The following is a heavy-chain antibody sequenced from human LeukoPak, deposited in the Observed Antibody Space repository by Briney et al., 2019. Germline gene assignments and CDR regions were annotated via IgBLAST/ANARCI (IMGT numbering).Heavy chain of an antibody. Sequence: ASVKVSCKASGYTFTSYGISWVRQAPGQGLEWMGWISAYNGNTIYAQKLQGRVTMTTASSTSTAYMELRGLRSDDTAVYYCARDRPSAATTRWSFDNWGQGTLVTVSS. CDR3: ARDRPSAATTRWSFDN. CDR1: GYTFTSYG. J-gene: IGHJ4*02. D-gene: IGHD4-17*01. CDR2: ISAYNGNT. V-gene: IGHV1-18*01.